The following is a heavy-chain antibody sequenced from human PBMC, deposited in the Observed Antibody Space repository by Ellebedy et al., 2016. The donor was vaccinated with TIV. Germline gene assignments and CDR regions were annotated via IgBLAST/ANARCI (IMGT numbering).Heavy chain of an antibody. CDR1: GFPFTSYQ. V-gene: IGHV1-8*01. CDR3: ARSDTMRRKTGTTGYGY. Sequence: AASVKVSCKASGFPFTSYQINWVRQATGQGLEWMGWMTPNSGNTGYAQKFQGRVTMTRNTSISTAYMELSSLRSEDTAVYYCARSDTMRRKTGTTGYGYWGQGTLVTVSS. J-gene: IGHJ4*02. D-gene: IGHD1-1*01. CDR2: MTPNSGNT.